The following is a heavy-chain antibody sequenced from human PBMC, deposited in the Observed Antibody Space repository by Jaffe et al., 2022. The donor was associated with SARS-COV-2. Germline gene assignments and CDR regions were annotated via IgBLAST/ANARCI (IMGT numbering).Heavy chain of an antibody. CDR3: ATTGGGANHFDL. D-gene: IGHD2-15*01. J-gene: IGHJ4*02. CDR2: IDDDGSST. CDR1: GFTFTRYW. Sequence: EVQLVESGGGLVQPGGSLRLSCAASGFTFTRYWMHWVRQAPGKGLVWVSRIDDDGSSTTYADSVKGRFTISRDNAKHTLDLQMNNLRAEDTAVYYCATTGGGANHFDLWGQGTPVTVSS. V-gene: IGHV3-74*01.